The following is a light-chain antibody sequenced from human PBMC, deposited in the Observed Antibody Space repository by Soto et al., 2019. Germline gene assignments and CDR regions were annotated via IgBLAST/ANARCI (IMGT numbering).Light chain of an antibody. Sequence: DIVLTQSPGTLSLSPGERATLSCRASQSVKTFLVWYQQRPGQAPRLLIYDASNRATGIPARFSGSGSGTDFTLTISSLEPEDFAVYYCQQRSNWPPITFGQGTKVDI. CDR1: QSVKTF. V-gene: IGKV3-11*01. J-gene: IGKJ1*01. CDR3: QQRSNWPPIT. CDR2: DAS.